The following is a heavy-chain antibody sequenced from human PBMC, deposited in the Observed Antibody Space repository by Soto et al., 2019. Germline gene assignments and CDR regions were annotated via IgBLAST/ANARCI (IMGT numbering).Heavy chain of an antibody. CDR2: IRPYTDDP. J-gene: IGHJ5*02. CDR3: ARVIPGAEAWFDP. Sequence: QGQLVQSGAEVKKPGASVKVSCTASGNTFTNFGVTWVRQAPGQGLEWMGWIRPYTDDPNYAQKFQGRVTMTINTSTSTAYLDLRSLTSDDTAVYYCARVIPGAEAWFDPWGQGTLVTVSS. D-gene: IGHD2-2*01. V-gene: IGHV1-18*01. CDR1: GNTFTNFG.